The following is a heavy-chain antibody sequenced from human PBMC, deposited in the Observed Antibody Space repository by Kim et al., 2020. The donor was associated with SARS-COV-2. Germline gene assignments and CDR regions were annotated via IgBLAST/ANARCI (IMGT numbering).Heavy chain of an antibody. CDR3: ARVLRERGYSYGDYFDY. V-gene: IGHV4-34*01. J-gene: IGHJ4*02. Sequence: SETLSLTCAVYGGSFSGYYWSWIRQPPGKGLEWIGEINHSGSTNYNPSLKSRVTISVDTSKNQFSLKLSSVTAADTAVYYCARVLRERGYSYGDYFDYWGQGTLVTVSS. CDR2: INHSGST. CDR1: GGSFSGYY. D-gene: IGHD5-18*01.